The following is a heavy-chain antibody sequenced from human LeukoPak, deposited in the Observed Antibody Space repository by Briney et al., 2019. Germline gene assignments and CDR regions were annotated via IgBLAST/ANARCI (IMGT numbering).Heavy chain of an antibody. CDR1: GFTFSSYG. D-gene: IGHD4-17*01. V-gene: IGHV3-30*02. Sequence: GGSLRLSCAASGFTFSSYGMHWVRQAPGKGLEWVAFIRYDGSNKYYADSVKGRFTISRDNSKNTLYLQMNSLRAEDTAVYYCAKGISTVKKAYYFDYWGQGTLVTVSS. CDR2: IRYDGSNK. CDR3: AKGISTVKKAYYFDY. J-gene: IGHJ4*02.